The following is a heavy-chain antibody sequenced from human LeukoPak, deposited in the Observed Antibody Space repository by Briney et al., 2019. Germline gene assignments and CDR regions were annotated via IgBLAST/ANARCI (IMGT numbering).Heavy chain of an antibody. J-gene: IGHJ4*02. V-gene: IGHV3-20*04. D-gene: IGHD1-26*01. CDR1: GFTFDDYG. Sequence: GGSLRLSCAASGFTFDDYGMSWVRQAPGKGLEWVSGINWNGGSTGYAESVKGRFTISRDNAKNSLYLQMNSLRAEDTALYYCARGPGATPFAYWGQGTLVTVSS. CDR3: ARGPGATPFAY. CDR2: INWNGGST.